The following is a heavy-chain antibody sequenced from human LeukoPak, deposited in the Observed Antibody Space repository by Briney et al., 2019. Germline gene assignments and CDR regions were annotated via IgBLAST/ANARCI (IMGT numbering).Heavy chain of an antibody. D-gene: IGHD3-10*01. V-gene: IGHV1-8*03. J-gene: IGHJ6*03. CDR3: ATGAQYGLWGVPYFYYMHV. CDR2: MNPNSGNT. Sequence: ASVKVSCKASGYTFTSYDINWVRQATGQGLEWMGWMNPNSGNTGYAQKFQGRVTITRNTSISTAYMELSSLRSDDTAVYYCATGAQYGLWGVPYFYYMHVWGTGTTVTVSS. CDR1: GYTFTSYD.